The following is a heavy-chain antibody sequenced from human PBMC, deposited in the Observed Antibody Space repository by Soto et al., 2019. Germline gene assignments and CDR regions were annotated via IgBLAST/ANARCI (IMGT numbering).Heavy chain of an antibody. CDR2: IYYSGST. V-gene: IGHV4-59*01. CDR1: GGSISSYY. J-gene: IGHJ4*02. D-gene: IGHD6-6*01. Sequence: PSETLSLTCTVSGGSISSYYWSWIRQPPGKGLEWIGYIYYSGSTNYNPSLKSRVTISVDTSKNQFSLKLSSVTAADTAVYYCARSGVLAARPPDYWGQGTLVPVSS. CDR3: ARSGVLAARPPDY.